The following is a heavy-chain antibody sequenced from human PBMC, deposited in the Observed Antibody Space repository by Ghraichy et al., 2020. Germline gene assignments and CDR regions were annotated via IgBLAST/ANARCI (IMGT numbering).Heavy chain of an antibody. Sequence: GGSLRLSCAASGFTFSSYAMSWVRQAPGKGLEWVSAISGSGGSTYYADSVKGRFTISRDNSKNTLYLQMNSLRAEDTAVYYCAGKDIVVVPAADDRNWFDPWGQGTLVTVSS. CDR3: AGKDIVVVPAADDRNWFDP. V-gene: IGHV3-23*01. CDR2: ISGSGGST. D-gene: IGHD2-2*01. CDR1: GFTFSSYA. J-gene: IGHJ5*02.